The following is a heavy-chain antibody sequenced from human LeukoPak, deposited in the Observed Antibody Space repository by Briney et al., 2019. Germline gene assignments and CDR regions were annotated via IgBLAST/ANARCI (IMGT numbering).Heavy chain of an antibody. CDR1: GGSISRYY. CDR3: ARVGSVTTNNYFDY. D-gene: IGHD4-17*01. V-gene: IGHV4-59*12. CDR2: IYYSGST. Sequence: PSETLSLTCTVSGGSISRYYWNWIRQPPGKGLEWIGYIYYSGSTNYNPSLRSQFTISVDPSKNQFSLKLSSLTAADTAVYYCARVGSVTTNNYFDYWGQGTLVTVSS. J-gene: IGHJ4*02.